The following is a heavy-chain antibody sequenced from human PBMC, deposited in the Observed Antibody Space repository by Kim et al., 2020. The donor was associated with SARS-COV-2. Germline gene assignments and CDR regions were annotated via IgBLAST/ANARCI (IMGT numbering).Heavy chain of an antibody. CDR1: GFTFSSYG. V-gene: IGHV3-30*18. CDR3: AKDFLPNWFDP. Sequence: GGSLRLSCAASGFTFSSYGMHWVRQAPGKGLEWVAVISYDGSNKYYADSVKGRFTISRDNSKNTLYLQMNSLRAEDTAVYYCAKDFLPNWFDPWGQGTLVTVSS. CDR2: ISYDGSNK. J-gene: IGHJ5*02.